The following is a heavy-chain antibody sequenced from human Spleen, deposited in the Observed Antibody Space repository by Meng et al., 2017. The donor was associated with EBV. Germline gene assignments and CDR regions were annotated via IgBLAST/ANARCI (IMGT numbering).Heavy chain of an antibody. CDR1: GFSLTTSGVG. Sequence: QITLRESGPTLVKPTQTLTLTCTFSGFSLTTSGVGVGWIRQPPGKALEWLALIYWDDDKRYSPSLKSRLTITKDTSKNQVVLTMTNMDPVDTATYYCARSLEAAATKDFDYWGQGTLVTVS. D-gene: IGHD6-13*01. CDR3: ARSLEAAATKDFDY. CDR2: IYWDDDK. V-gene: IGHV2-5*02. J-gene: IGHJ4*02.